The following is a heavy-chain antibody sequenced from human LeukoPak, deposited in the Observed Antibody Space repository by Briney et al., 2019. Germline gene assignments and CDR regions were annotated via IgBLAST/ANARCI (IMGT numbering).Heavy chain of an antibody. Sequence: PGGSLRLSCAAFGFTFSSYAMGWVRQAPGKGLAWVSAISGSGGDTYYAESVKGRFTFSRDNSKNTLYLQMNSLRPEDTALYYCAKAVWFGEFDSYFFGLDVWGQGTTVTVSS. J-gene: IGHJ6*02. V-gene: IGHV3-23*01. CDR3: AKAVWFGEFDSYFFGLDV. CDR1: GFTFSSYA. D-gene: IGHD3-10*01. CDR2: ISGSGGDT.